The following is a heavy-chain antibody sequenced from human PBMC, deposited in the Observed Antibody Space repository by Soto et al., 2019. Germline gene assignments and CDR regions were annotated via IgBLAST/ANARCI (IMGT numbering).Heavy chain of an antibody. CDR2: FDPEDGET. V-gene: IGHV1-24*01. CDR1: GYTLTELS. D-gene: IGHD6-19*01. CDR3: ARRGSGWYMGLYAFDI. Sequence: ASVKVSCKVSGYTLTELSMHWVRQAPGKGLEWMGGFDPEDGETIYAQKFQGRVTMTEDTSTDTAYLQWSSLKASDTAMYYCARRGSGWYMGLYAFDIWGQGTMVTVSS. J-gene: IGHJ3*02.